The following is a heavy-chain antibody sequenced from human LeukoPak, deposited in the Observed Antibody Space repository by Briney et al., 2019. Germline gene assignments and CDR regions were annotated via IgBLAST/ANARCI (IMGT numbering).Heavy chain of an antibody. D-gene: IGHD3-9*01. CDR1: GGTFSSYA. V-gene: IGHV1-69*13. CDR3: ARVYVPKTYYDILTGSDYYYYGMDV. CDR2: IIPIFGTA. J-gene: IGHJ6*02. Sequence: SVKVSCKAPGGTFSSYAISWVRQAPGQGREWMGGIIPIFGTANYAQKFQGRVTITADESTSTAYMELSSLRSEDTAVYYCARVYVPKTYYDILTGSDYYYYGMDVWGQGTTVTVSS.